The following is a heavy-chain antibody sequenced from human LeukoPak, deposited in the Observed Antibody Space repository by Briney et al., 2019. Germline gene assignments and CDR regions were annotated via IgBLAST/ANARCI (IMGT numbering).Heavy chain of an antibody. Sequence: GASVTDSCKASGYTFTSNGISWVRQAPGQGLEWMGWISAYNGNTNYAQKLQGRVTMTTDTSTSTAYMELRSLRSDDTAVYYCARNVGGTRGAPFDYWGQGTLVTVSS. CDR2: ISAYNGNT. V-gene: IGHV1-18*04. D-gene: IGHD1-26*01. CDR3: ARNVGGTRGAPFDY. J-gene: IGHJ4*02. CDR1: GYTFTSNG.